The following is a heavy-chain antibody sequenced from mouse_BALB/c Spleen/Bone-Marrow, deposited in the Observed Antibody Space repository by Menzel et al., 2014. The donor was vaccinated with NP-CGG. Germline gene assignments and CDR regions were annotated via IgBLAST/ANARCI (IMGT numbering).Heavy chain of an antibody. CDR3: ARGGIAVDY. V-gene: IGHV1-80*01. J-gene: IGHJ2*01. CDR2: IYPGDGDT. Sequence: QVQLQQSGAELVRPGSSVKISCESSGYVFSTYWINWVKQRPGQGLEWIGQIYPGDGDTDYNGKFKDKATLTADKSSNTADMQLSSLASEVSAVDFGARGGIAVDYWGQGTTLTVSS. CDR1: GYVFSTYW.